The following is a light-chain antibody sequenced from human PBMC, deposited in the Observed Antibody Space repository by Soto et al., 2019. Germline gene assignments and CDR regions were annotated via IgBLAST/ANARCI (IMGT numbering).Light chain of an antibody. CDR2: DVT. CDR1: SSDVGNYNY. Sequence: QSVLTQPRSVSGSPGQSVTISCTGTSSDVGNYNYVSWYQQHPGKAPKLMIYDVTKRPSGVPDRFSGSKSGKTASLTISGLQAEDEADYYCCSYAGRYSWVFGTGTKLTVL. J-gene: IGLJ1*01. V-gene: IGLV2-11*01. CDR3: CSYAGRYSWV.